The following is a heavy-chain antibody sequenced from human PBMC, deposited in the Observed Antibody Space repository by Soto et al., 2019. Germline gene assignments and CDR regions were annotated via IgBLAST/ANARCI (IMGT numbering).Heavy chain of an antibody. Sequence: QVQLQESGPGLVEPSQTLSLSCTVSGGSVSSASCWSWIRQSPGRGLEWIGHVFNDGTTYTNPSRNSRVIVSVDTSRNQFSLKLSSVTASDTAVYYCARGPSGDKVEYWGQGTLVTVSS. CDR3: ARGPSGDKVEY. CDR1: GGSVSSASC. J-gene: IGHJ4*02. V-gene: IGHV4-30-4*01. D-gene: IGHD1-26*01. CDR2: VFNDGTT.